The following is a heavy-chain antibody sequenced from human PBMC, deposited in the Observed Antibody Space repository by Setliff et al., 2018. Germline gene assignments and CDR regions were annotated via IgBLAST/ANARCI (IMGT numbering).Heavy chain of an antibody. CDR3: ARTCSGSGCYAGLES. Sequence: GGSLRLSCALSGFTFNDYAVSWVRQAPGKGLEWVAVIWDDVVKKYHADSVKGRFTISRDNSKNTLYLQMNSLRPEDKAVYYCARTCSGSGCYAGLESWGQGTPVTVSS. D-gene: IGHD2-15*01. J-gene: IGHJ4*02. CDR2: IWDDVVKK. V-gene: IGHV3-33*08. CDR1: GFTFNDYA.